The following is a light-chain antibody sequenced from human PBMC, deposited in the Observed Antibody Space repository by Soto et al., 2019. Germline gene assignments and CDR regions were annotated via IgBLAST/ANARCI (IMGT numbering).Light chain of an antibody. V-gene: IGLV1-40*01. CDR2: ADI. J-gene: IGLJ2*01. Sequence: QSVLTQPPSVSGAPGQRVTISCTGTDSNIGAGYDVQWFQQLPGSVPKLVIYADIYRPSGVPDRFSGSKSATSASLAITGLQAEDEADYYCQSYDSSLSAVVFGGGTKLTVL. CDR1: DSNIGAGYD. CDR3: QSYDSSLSAVV.